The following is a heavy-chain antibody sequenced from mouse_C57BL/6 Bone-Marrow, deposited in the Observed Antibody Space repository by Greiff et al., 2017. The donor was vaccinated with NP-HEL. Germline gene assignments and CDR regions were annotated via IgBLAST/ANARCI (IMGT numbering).Heavy chain of an antibody. CDR3: VRDRGGNYFYAMDY. D-gene: IGHD2-1*01. CDR2: IRSKSSNYAT. Sequence: EVQRVESGGGLVQPKGSLKLSCAASGFTFNTYAMHWVRQAPGKGLEWVARIRSKSSNYATYYADSVKDRFTISRDDSQSMLYLQMNNLKTEDTAMYYCVRDRGGNYFYAMDYWGQGTSVTVSS. V-gene: IGHV10-3*01. J-gene: IGHJ4*01. CDR1: GFTFNTYA.